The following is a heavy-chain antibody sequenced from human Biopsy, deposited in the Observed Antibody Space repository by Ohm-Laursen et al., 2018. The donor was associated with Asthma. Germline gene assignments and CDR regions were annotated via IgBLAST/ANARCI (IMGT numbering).Heavy chain of an antibody. J-gene: IGHJ6*02. D-gene: IGHD2-2*01. Sequence: SLRLSCTASGLTFSDYWMHWVRQAPGKGLEWVSRVKGDGRRTSYADSVKGRFTISRDNAKNTLYLQMNSLRVEDTAVYYCARDGVVPDAMYYHYYYGLDVRGQGTTVTVSS. V-gene: IGHV3-74*01. CDR1: GLTFSDYW. CDR2: VKGDGRRT. CDR3: ARDGVVPDAMYYHYYYGLDV.